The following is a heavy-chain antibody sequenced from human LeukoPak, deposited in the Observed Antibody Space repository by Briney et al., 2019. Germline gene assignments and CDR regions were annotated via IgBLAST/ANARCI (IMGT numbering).Heavy chain of an antibody. D-gene: IGHD6-13*01. CDR2: FSHSGFP. V-gene: IGHV4-34*01. Sequence: PSETLSLTCAIYGGSFSGYSWTWIRQPPGKGLEWIGEFSHSGFPVYNPSLGGRVTISIDASKNQFSLKLSSVTAADTAVYYCARDPGYSSSWYLFRTSYYFDYWGQGTLVAVSS. CDR1: GGSFSGYS. CDR3: ARDPGYSSSWYLFRTSYYFDY. J-gene: IGHJ4*02.